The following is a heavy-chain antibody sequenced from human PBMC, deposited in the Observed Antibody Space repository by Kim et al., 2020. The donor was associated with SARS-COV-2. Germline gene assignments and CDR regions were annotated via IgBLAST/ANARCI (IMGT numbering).Heavy chain of an antibody. CDR1: GGSFSSSYYY. CDR3: ARHDFSGGNSWFDP. J-gene: IGHJ5*02. V-gene: IGHV4-39*01. D-gene: IGHD2-15*01. Sequence: SETLSLTCTVSGGSFSSSYYYWGWIRQPPGQGLEWIGSMYYSGTTYYNPSLKSLVTITVDTSKNQFSLKMTSLAAADTAVFYGARHDFSGGNSWFDPWGQGTPVTVSS. CDR2: MYYSGTT.